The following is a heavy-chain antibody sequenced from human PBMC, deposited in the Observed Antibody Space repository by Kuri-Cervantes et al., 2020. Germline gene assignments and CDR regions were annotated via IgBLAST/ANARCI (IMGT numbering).Heavy chain of an antibody. CDR2: INWNGGST. CDR1: GFTFDDYG. CDR3: AKDANDLWGSGYYGGDY. J-gene: IGHJ4*02. D-gene: IGHD3-22*01. Sequence: GGSLRLSCAASGFTFDDYGMSWVRQAPGKGLEWVSGINWNGGSTGYADSVKGRFTISRDNAKNSLYLQMNSLRAEDTAVYYCAKDANDLWGSGYYGGDYWGQGTLVTVSS. V-gene: IGHV3-20*04.